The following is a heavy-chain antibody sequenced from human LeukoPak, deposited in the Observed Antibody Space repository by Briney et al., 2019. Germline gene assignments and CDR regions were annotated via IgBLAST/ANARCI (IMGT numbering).Heavy chain of an antibody. CDR2: ISVSGGST. V-gene: IGHV3-23*01. J-gene: IGHJ4*02. CDR1: GFTFSSYA. D-gene: IGHD2-2*01. CDR3: AKDSGDIVVVPAAFDY. Sequence: GGSLRLSCAASGFTFSSYAMSWVRQAPGKGLEWVSAISVSGGSTYYADSVKGRFTISRDNSKNTLYLQMNSLRAEDTAVYYCAKDSGDIVVVPAAFDYWGQGTLVTDSS.